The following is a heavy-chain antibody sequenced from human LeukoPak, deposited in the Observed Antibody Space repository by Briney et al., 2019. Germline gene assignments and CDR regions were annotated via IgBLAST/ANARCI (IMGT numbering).Heavy chain of an antibody. CDR2: INPSVGST. V-gene: IGHV1-46*01. Sequence: ASVKVSCKASGYICTSYYIHWVRQATGQGLEWMGVINPSVGSTTYAQKLQGRVTMARDTSTTTVYMELSSLRSQDTAVYFCARDSSGSAYYFFYYMDVWGKGTTVTVSS. CDR3: ARDSSGSAYYFFYYMDV. CDR1: GYICTSYY. J-gene: IGHJ6*03. D-gene: IGHD1-26*01.